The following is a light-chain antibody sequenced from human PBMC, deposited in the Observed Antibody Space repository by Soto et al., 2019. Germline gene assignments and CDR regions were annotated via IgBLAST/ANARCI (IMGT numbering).Light chain of an antibody. CDR3: QQYYRTPPT. CDR1: QSVLYSPNNKNS. V-gene: IGKV4-1*01. Sequence: DIVMTQSPDSLAVSLGERATINCKSSQSVLYSPNNKNSLAWYQQKPGQPPIRESGVPDRFSGSGSGTDFTLTISSLQAEDVAVYYCQQYYRTPPTFGKGTKVEIK. J-gene: IGKJ1*01.